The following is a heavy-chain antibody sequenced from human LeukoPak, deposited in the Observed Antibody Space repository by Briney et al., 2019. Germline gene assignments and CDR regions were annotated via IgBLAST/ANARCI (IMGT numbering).Heavy chain of an antibody. Sequence: GGSLRLSCAASGFTFSSYEMNWVRQAPGKGLEWVSYISSSGSTIYYADSVKGRFTISRDNAKNSLYLQMNSLRAEDTAVYYCAMYCGGDCYAPYFDYWAREPWSPSPQ. CDR2: ISSSGSTI. CDR3: AMYCGGDCYAPYFDY. CDR1: GFTFSSYE. D-gene: IGHD2-21*02. V-gene: IGHV3-48*03. J-gene: IGHJ4*02.